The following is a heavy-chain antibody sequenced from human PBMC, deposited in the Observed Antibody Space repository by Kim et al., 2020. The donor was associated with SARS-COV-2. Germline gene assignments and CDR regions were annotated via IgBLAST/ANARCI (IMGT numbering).Heavy chain of an antibody. CDR3: AKIYHSSGWWLVWYFDL. CDR2: ISGSGGST. D-gene: IGHD6-19*01. CDR1: GFTFSSYA. J-gene: IGHJ2*01. Sequence: GGSLRLSCAASGFTFSSYAMSWVRQAPGKGLEWVSAISGSGGSTYYADSVKGRFTISRDNSKNTLYLQMNSLRAEDTAVYYCAKIYHSSGWWLVWYFDLWGRGTLVTVSS. V-gene: IGHV3-23*01.